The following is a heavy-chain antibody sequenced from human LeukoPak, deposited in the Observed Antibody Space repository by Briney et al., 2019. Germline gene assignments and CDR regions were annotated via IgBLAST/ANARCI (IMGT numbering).Heavy chain of an antibody. CDR2: INPNNGAT. D-gene: IGHD5-24*01. J-gene: IGHJ4*02. Sequence: ASVKVSCKASGYTFTGYCMHWVRQAPGQGLEWMGWINPNNGATNYAQKFQGRVTMTRDTSITTAYMELSRLTSDDTAMYYCARIGYNHYFDYWGQGTLVTVSS. CDR3: ARIGYNHYFDY. V-gene: IGHV1-2*02. CDR1: GYTFTGYC.